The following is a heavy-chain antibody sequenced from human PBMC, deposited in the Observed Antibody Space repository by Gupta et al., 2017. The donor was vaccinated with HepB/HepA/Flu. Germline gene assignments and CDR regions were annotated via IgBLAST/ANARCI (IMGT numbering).Heavy chain of an antibody. CDR2: ISYDGSNK. D-gene: IGHD1-14*01. CDR3: ARAVAGFGAFDI. V-gene: IGHV3-30-3*01. Sequence: QVQLVESGGGVVQPGRSLRLSCAASGFTFSSYAMHWVRQAPGKGLEWVAVISYDGSNKYYADSVKGRFTISRDNSKNTLYLQMNSLRAEDTAVYYCARAVAGFGAFDIWGQGTMVTVSS. J-gene: IGHJ3*02. CDR1: GFTFSSYA.